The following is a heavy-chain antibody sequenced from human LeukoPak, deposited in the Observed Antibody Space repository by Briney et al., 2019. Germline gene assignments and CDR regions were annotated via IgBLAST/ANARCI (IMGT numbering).Heavy chain of an antibody. Sequence: PQTLSLTCTLSGGSPTSGGYYWSWIRQHPGRGLEWIGYIFYSGTTYYNPSLKSRVTISVDTSKNQFSLKLSSVTAAGTAVYYCVRSLLWFGQSDAFDIWGQGTMVTVSS. CDR1: GGSPTSGGYY. V-gene: IGHV4-31*03. CDR2: IFYSGTT. CDR3: VRSLLWFGQSDAFDI. J-gene: IGHJ3*02. D-gene: IGHD3-10*01.